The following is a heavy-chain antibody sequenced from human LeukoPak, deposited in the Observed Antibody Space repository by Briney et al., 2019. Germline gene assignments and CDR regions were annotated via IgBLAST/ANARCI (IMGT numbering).Heavy chain of an antibody. V-gene: IGHV4-38-2*02. D-gene: IGHD6-13*01. J-gene: IGHJ4*02. CDR2: IYHSGST. CDR3: ARVGGIAAAGTPAFDY. Sequence: SETLSLTCTVSGYSISSGYYWGWIRQPPGKGLEWIGSIYHSGSTYYNPSLKSRVTISVDTSKNQFSLKLSSVTAADTAVYYCARVGGIAAAGTPAFDYWGQGTLVTVSS. CDR1: GYSISSGYY.